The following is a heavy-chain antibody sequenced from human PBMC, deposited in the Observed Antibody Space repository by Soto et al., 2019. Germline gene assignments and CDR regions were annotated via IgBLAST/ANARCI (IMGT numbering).Heavy chain of an antibody. V-gene: IGHV3-20*04. CDR1: GFTFDDYA. CDR2: INWNGGST. Sequence: EVQLVESGGAVVRPGGSLRLSCAASGFTFDDYAMSWVRQAPGKGLEWVAAINWNGGSTTYADSLKGRFTISRDNAKNSLHLQISSLRAEDTALYYCARCSSISCYIMASFDYWGQGTLVTVSS. D-gene: IGHD2-2*02. CDR3: ARCSSISCYIMASFDY. J-gene: IGHJ4*02.